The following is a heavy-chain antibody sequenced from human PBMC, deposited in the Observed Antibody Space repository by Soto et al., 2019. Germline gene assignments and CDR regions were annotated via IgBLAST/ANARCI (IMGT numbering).Heavy chain of an antibody. Sequence: EVQLVESGGGFVQPGESLRLSCAASGFTFSLSAMNWVRQAPGRGLEWVSSISGGGSSTDYAESVKGRFTISRDNSKNTVHLQMNSLRAEDTAVYYCARGPEYDILTGCDFWGLGALVTVSS. V-gene: IGHV3-23*04. CDR1: GFTFSLSA. CDR3: ARGPEYDILTGCDF. J-gene: IGHJ4*02. CDR2: ISGGGSST. D-gene: IGHD3-9*01.